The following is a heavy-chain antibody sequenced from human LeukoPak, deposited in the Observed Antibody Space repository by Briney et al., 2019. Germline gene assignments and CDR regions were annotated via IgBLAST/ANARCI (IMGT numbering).Heavy chain of an antibody. CDR2: ISGSGGST. D-gene: IGHD1-1*01. CDR1: GFTFSSYA. CDR3: ASGTTGTTGYYYYYYYMDV. V-gene: IGHV3-23*01. J-gene: IGHJ6*03. Sequence: PGGSLRLSCAASGFTFSSYAMSWVRQAPGKGLEWVSAISGSGGSTYYADSVKGRFTISRDNAKNSLYLQMNSLRAEDTAVYYCASGTTGTTGYYYYYYYMDVWGKGTTVTVSS.